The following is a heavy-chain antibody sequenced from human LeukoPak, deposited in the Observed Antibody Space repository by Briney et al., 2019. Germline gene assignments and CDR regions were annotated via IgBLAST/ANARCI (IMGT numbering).Heavy chain of an antibody. Sequence: PGGSLRLSCAASGFTFSDFYMNWIRQAPGKGLEWVSYISSSGSTIHYADSVKGRFTISRDNAKNSLYLQMNSLRAEDTAVYYCAKSREEAAGTRYFDYWGQGTLVTVSS. CDR1: GFTFSDFY. V-gene: IGHV3-11*01. J-gene: IGHJ4*02. CDR2: ISSSGSTI. D-gene: IGHD6-13*01. CDR3: AKSREEAAGTRYFDY.